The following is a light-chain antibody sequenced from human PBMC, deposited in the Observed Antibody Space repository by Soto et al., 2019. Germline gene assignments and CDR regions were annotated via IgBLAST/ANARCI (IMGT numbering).Light chain of an antibody. CDR2: EAS. V-gene: IGKV1-5*03. J-gene: IGKJ1*01. CDR3: QQYITCPT. Sequence: DVQLTQSPSTLSASVGDRVTITCRASQNVNIWLTWYQQRPGKAPKLLIYEASNLESGVSSRFSGRGSGTEFTLTINGLQPDDFATYYCQQYITCPTSGQGTKLDIK. CDR1: QNVNIW.